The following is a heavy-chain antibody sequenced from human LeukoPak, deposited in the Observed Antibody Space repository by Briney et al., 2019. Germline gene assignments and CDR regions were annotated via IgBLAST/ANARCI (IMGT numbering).Heavy chain of an antibody. CDR1: GFTFSSYS. CDR3: AKDMIRGDGYNGAFDI. D-gene: IGHD5-24*01. CDR2: ISWDGGST. J-gene: IGHJ3*02. Sequence: GGSLRLSCAASGFTFSSYSMNWVRQAPGKGLEWVSLISWDGGSTYYADSVKGRFTISRDNSKNSLYLQMNSLRTEDTALYYCAKDMIRGDGYNGAFDIWGQGTMVTVSS. V-gene: IGHV3-43*01.